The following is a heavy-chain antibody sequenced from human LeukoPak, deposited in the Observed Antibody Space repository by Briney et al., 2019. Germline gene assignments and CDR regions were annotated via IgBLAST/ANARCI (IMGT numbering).Heavy chain of an antibody. CDR3: ARHLPGYSNTWPGP. V-gene: IGHV4-59*08. J-gene: IGHJ5*02. D-gene: IGHD4-11*01. CDR2: INHSGST. Sequence: SETLSLTCTVSGGSISSYYWSWIRQSPGKGLEWIGYINHSGSTKYNPSLKSRGTISVDTSKNQFSLKLRSVTAADTAVYYCARHLPGYSNTWPGPWGQGNLVTVSS. CDR1: GGSISSYY.